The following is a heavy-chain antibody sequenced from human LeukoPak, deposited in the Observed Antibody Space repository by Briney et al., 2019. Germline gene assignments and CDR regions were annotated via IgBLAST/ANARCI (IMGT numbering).Heavy chain of an antibody. V-gene: IGHV1-18*01. J-gene: IGHJ4*02. D-gene: IGHD6-13*01. Sequence: ASVKVSCKASGYTFTSYGISWVRQAPGQGLEWMGWISAYNGNANYAQKPQGRVTMTTDTSTSTAYMELRSLRSDDTAVYYCARDRYDSSWYYPGTLDFDYWGQGTLVTVSS. CDR3: ARDRYDSSWYYPGTLDFDY. CDR1: GYTFTSYG. CDR2: ISAYNGNA.